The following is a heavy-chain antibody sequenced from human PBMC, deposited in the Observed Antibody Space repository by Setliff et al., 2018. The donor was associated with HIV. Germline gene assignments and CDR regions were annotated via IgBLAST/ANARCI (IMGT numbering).Heavy chain of an antibody. CDR1: GFTFDDYA. V-gene: IGHV3-11*01. Sequence: PGGSLRLSCAASGFTFDDYAMHWVRQAPGKGLEWVSYISSSGSTIYYADSVKGRFTISRDNAKNSLFLQMNSLRAEDTALYYCARDTTYYDMSGYSYMDVWGKGTTVTVSS. CDR2: ISSSGSTI. CDR3: ARDTTYYDMSGYSYMDV. D-gene: IGHD3-9*01. J-gene: IGHJ6*03.